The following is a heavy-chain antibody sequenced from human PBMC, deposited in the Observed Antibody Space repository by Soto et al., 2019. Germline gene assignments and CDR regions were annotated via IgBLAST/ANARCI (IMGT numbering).Heavy chain of an antibody. CDR2: ISYDGSNK. Sequence: QVQLVESGGGVVQPGRSLRLSCAASGFTFSSYAMQWVRQAPGKGLEWVAVISYDGSNKYYADSVKGRFTISRDNSKNPLYLQITSLRAEDTAVYYCARAVLVPAAIVYYNGMDVWGQATTFPFSS. CDR3: ARAVLVPAAIVYYNGMDV. V-gene: IGHV3-30-3*01. D-gene: IGHD2-2*01. CDR1: GFTFSSYA. J-gene: IGHJ6*02.